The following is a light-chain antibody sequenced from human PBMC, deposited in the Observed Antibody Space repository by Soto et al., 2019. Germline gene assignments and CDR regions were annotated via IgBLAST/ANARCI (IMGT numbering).Light chain of an antibody. CDR1: QSVTSNF. CDR2: GAS. Sequence: EIVMTQSPGTLSLSPGERATLSCRASQSVTSNFLAWYQQKPGQAPRLLIYGASSRATDIPDRFSGSGSGTDFTLTISRLEPEDFAVYYCQQYTRSPRTFGQGTKVEVK. CDR3: QQYTRSPRT. J-gene: IGKJ1*01. V-gene: IGKV3-20*01.